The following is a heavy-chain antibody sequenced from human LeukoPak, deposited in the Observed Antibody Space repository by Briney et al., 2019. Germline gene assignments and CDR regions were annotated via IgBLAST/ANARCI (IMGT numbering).Heavy chain of an antibody. Sequence: PGGSLRLSCAASGFTFSSYWMSWVRQAPGKGLEWVANIKQDGSEKYYVDSVKGRFTISRDNAKNSLYLQMNSLRADDTAVYYCARDDSSGWYGVSGDYWGQGTLVTVSS. V-gene: IGHV3-7*01. CDR2: IKQDGSEK. J-gene: IGHJ4*02. D-gene: IGHD6-19*01. CDR3: ARDDSSGWYGVSGDY. CDR1: GFTFSSYW.